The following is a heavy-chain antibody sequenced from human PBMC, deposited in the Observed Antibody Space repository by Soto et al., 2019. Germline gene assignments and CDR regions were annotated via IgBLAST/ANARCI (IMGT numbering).Heavy chain of an antibody. J-gene: IGHJ6*02. CDR2: IDVGSGTA. CDR1: GFTLSGSA. Sequence: SVKGSCKTSGFTLSGSAVHWVRQARGHRLQWIGWIDVGSGTANYAQKFQERVTITADKSTSTAYMELTSLRSEDTAVYYCASSRYCISTSCHPSSFGYYYYVMDVWGQGTTVTVS. D-gene: IGHD2-2*01. CDR3: ASSRYCISTSCHPSSFGYYYYVMDV. V-gene: IGHV1-58*01.